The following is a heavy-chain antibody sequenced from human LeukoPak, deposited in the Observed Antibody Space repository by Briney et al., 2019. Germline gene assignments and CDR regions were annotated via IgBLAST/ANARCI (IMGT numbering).Heavy chain of an antibody. CDR2: IESDESIR. D-gene: IGHD1-26*01. CDR3: ARDLRKVGATDY. CDR1: GLTFRRYG. Sequence: PGGSLRLSCAASGLTFRRYGMHWVRQTPGKGLEWVAFIESDESIRQYADLVKGRFTISRDNSKNTLYLQMNSLGAEDTAVYYCARDLRKVGATDYWGQGTLVTVSS. V-gene: IGHV3-30*19. J-gene: IGHJ4*02.